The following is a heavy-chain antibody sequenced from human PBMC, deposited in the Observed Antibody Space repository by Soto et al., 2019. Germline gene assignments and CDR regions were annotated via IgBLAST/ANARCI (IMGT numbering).Heavy chain of an antibody. CDR2: IYYSGST. V-gene: IGHV4-30-4*01. D-gene: IGHD6-19*01. CDR3: ARAGQQWLVRGGSDY. J-gene: IGHJ4*02. CDR1: VASSSSGDYY. Sequence: LSLTCTASVASSSSGDYYWSWIRHPPGKCLEWIGDIYYSGSTYYNPSLKSRVTISLDTSKNQFSLKLSSVTAADTAVYYCARAGQQWLVRGGSDYWGQGTLVTVSS.